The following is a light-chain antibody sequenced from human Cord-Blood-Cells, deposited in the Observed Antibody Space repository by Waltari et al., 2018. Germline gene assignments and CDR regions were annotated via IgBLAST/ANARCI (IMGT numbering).Light chain of an antibody. J-gene: IGLJ3*02. CDR3: CSYAGSYTWV. Sequence: QSALTQPRPVSGSPGQPFTILCTGTRSVVGVYNYVSWYQQHPSKAPNLMIYDVSKRPSGVPDRFSGSKSGNTASLTISGLQAEDEADYYCCSYAGSYTWVFGGGTKLTVL. CDR1: RSVVGVYNY. CDR2: DVS. V-gene: IGLV2-11*01.